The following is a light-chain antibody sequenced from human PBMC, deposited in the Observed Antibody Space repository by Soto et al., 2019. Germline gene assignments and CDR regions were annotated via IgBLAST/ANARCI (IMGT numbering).Light chain of an antibody. V-gene: IGLV2-14*03. CDR3: SSYSSSTTLV. J-gene: IGLJ2*01. CDR1: SSDVGGYNY. CDR2: DVS. Sequence: QSALTQPASVSGSPGQSITISCTGTSSDVGGYNYVSWYQQHPGKAPKLMIYDVSNRPSGLSTRFSGSKSGNTASLTISGLQAEDEADYYCSSYSSSTTLVFGGGTQLTVL.